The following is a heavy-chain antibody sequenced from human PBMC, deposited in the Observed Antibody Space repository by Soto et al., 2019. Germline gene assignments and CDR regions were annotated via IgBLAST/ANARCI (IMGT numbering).Heavy chain of an antibody. CDR2: IYYSGST. Sequence: SQPLCHPWTVACGSLGNYYWSWIRQPPGKGLEWIGYIYYSGSTNYNPSLKSRVTISVDTSKNQFSLKLSSVTAADTAVYYCARDLFGLGGNWFDPWGQGTLVTVSS. J-gene: IGHJ5*02. CDR1: CGSLGNYY. V-gene: IGHV4-59*01. CDR3: ARDLFGLGGNWFDP. D-gene: IGHD3-9*01.